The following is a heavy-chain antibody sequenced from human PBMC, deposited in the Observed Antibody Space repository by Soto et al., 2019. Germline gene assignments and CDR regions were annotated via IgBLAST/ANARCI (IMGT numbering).Heavy chain of an antibody. CDR3: AKDTARQGVVVPAIGGYYYYYMDV. J-gene: IGHJ6*03. D-gene: IGHD2-2*01. CDR2: ISGSGGST. Sequence: EVQLLESGGGLVQPGGSLRLSCAASGFTFSSYAMSWVRQAPGKGLEWVSAISGSGGSTYYADSVKGRFTISRDNSKNTLYLQMNSLRAEDTAVYYCAKDTARQGVVVPAIGGYYYYYMDVWGKGTTVTVSS. V-gene: IGHV3-23*01. CDR1: GFTFSSYA.